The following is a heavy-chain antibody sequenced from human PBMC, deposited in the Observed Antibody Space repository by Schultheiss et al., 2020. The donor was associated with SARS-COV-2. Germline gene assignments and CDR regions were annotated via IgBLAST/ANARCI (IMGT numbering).Heavy chain of an antibody. J-gene: IGHJ3*02. CDR3: ARDQDYGRNAFDI. D-gene: IGHD4/OR15-4a*01. V-gene: IGHV4-59*01. CDR1: GSSITGFF. CDR2: IYFTGIT. Sequence: SETLSLTCSVSGSSITGFFWTWIRQPPGKGLDPIGNIYFTGITKYNPSLKSRVTISIDTSKNQFSLKLGSVTAADTAVYYCARDQDYGRNAFDIWGQGTMVTVSS.